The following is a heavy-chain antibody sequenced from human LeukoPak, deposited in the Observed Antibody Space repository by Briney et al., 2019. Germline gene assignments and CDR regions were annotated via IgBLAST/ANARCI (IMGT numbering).Heavy chain of an antibody. CDR2: IYYSGCT. CDR1: GGSVSSSSYY. D-gene: IGHD3-22*01. CDR3: ASMMRITMIVVVITTVSPPTN. V-gene: IGHV4-39*01. J-gene: IGHJ4*02. Sequence: SETLSLTCTVSGGSVSSSSYYWGWIRQPPGKGLEWIGSIYYSGCTYYNPSLKSRVTISVDTSKNQFSLKLSSVTAADTAVYYCASMMRITMIVVVITTVSPPTNWGQGTLVTVSS.